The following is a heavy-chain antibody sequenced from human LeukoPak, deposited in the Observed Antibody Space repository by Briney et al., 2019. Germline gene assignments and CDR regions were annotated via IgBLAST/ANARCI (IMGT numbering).Heavy chain of an antibody. CDR3: TTTGYSSSWVSR. CDR1: GFTFSSYA. V-gene: IGHV3-23*01. J-gene: IGHJ4*02. D-gene: IGHD6-13*01. Sequence: QSGGSLRLSCAASGFTFSSYAMSWVRQAPGKGLEWVSAISGSGGSTYYADSVKGRFTISRDNSKNTLYLQMNSLRAEDTAVYYCTTTGYSSSWVSRWGQGTLVTVSS. CDR2: ISGSGGST.